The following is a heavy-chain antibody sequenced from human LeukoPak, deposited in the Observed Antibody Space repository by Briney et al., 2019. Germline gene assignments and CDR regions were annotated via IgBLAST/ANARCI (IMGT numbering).Heavy chain of an antibody. CDR2: ISYDGTDK. V-gene: IGHV3-30*18. CDR3: AKDGSGWHGMDV. J-gene: IGHJ6*02. Sequence: GRSLRLSCAASGFTFSTYGIHWVRQAPGKGLEWVAVISYDGTDKYYADSVKGRFTISRDNSKNMLYLQMNSLRTEDTAVYYCAKDGSGWHGMDVWGQGTTVTVSS. D-gene: IGHD6-19*01. CDR1: GFTFSTYG.